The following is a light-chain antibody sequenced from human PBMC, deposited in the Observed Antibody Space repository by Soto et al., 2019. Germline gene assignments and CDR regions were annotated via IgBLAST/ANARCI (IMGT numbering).Light chain of an antibody. J-gene: IGKJ1*01. CDR3: QQYKDWPTT. CDR2: GAS. V-gene: IGKV3-15*01. CDR1: QSISRY. Sequence: IVLTQSPGTLSLSPGERTTLSFRASQSISRYLAWYQQKPGQGPRLLVYGASTRATGIPARFSGSGAGTDFTLTITSLQSEDFGVYFCQQYKDWPTTFGQGTKVDIK.